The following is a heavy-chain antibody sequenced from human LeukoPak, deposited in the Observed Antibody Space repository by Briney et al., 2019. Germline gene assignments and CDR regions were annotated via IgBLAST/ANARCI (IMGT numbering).Heavy chain of an antibody. Sequence: GGSLRLSCAASGFTFSSYSMNWVRQAPGRGLEWVSSISSSSSYIYYADSVKGRFTISRDNAKNSLYLQMNSLRAEDTAVYYCASDRDGYNRLDYWGPGTLVTVSS. CDR1: GFTFSSYS. CDR2: ISSSSSYI. D-gene: IGHD5-24*01. J-gene: IGHJ4*02. CDR3: ASDRDGYNRLDY. V-gene: IGHV3-21*01.